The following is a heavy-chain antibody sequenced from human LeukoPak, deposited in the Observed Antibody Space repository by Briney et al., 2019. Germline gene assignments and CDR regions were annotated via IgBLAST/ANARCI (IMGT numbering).Heavy chain of an antibody. CDR2: INHSGST. D-gene: IGHD2-2*01. CDR3: AISSSTRDNYFDY. Sequence: SETLSLTCAVYGGSFSGYYWSWIRQPPGKWLEWIGEINHSGSTNYNPSLKSRVTISVDTSKNQFSLKLSSVTAADTAVYYCAISSSTRDNYFDYWGQGTLVTVSS. CDR1: GGSFSGYY. J-gene: IGHJ4*02. V-gene: IGHV4-34*01.